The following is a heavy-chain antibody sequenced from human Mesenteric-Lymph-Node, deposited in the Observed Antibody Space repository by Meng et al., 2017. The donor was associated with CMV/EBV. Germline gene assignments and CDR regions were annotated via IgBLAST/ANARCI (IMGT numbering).Heavy chain of an antibody. J-gene: IGHJ6*02. V-gene: IGHV3-48*01. D-gene: IGHD2-2*02. CDR2: ISYSSTTI. CDR1: GFTFSNYN. CDR3: AKDGCSSTTCYTGYYYGLDV. Sequence: GGSLRLSCAASGFTFSNYNMNWVRQAPGKGLEWVSYISYSSTTIYYADSVKGRFTISRDNAKNSLYLQMNSLKPEDTAVYYCAKDGCSSTTCYTGYYYGLDVWGQGTTVTVSS.